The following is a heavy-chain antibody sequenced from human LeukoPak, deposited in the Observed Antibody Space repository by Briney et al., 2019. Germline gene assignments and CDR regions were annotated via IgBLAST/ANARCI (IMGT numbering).Heavy chain of an antibody. D-gene: IGHD6-13*01. J-gene: IGHJ6*03. CDR1: GGSISSYY. Sequence: PSETLSLTCTVSGGSISSYYWSWIRQPAGKGLEWIGRIYTSGSTNYNPSLKSRVTMSVDTSKNQFSLKLSSVTAADTAVYYCARGGGYDSGYSSSFLYYYYYYYMDVWGKGTTVTVSS. V-gene: IGHV4-4*07. CDR3: ARGGGYDSGYSSSFLYYYYYYYMDV. CDR2: IYTSGST.